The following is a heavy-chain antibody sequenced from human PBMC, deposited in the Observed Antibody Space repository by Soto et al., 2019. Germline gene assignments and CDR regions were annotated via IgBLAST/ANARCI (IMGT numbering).Heavy chain of an antibody. CDR2: ISYDGSNK. V-gene: IGHV3-30*18. CDR3: AKLPSGNYDSSGPLDY. Sequence: SGGSLRLSCAASGFTFSSYGMHWVRQAPGKGLEWVAVISYDGSNKYYADSVKGRFTISRDNSKNTLYLQMNSLRAEDTAVYYCAKLPSGNYDSSGPLDYWGQGTLVTVSS. J-gene: IGHJ4*02. CDR1: GFTFSSYG. D-gene: IGHD3-22*01.